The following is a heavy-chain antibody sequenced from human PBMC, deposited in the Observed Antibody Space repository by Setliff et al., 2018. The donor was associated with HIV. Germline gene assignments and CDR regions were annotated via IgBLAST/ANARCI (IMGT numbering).Heavy chain of an antibody. J-gene: IGHJ4*02. CDR1: GFIFSSYE. CDR2: ISSSGSPI. D-gene: IGHD5-18*01. V-gene: IGHV3-48*03. CDR3: ARGDFGYSYGPNDY. Sequence: GGSLRLSCAASGFIFSSYEMNWVRQAPGRGLEWVSYISSSGSPIHYADSVRGRFTISRDNAKKSLYLQMNSLRAEDTAVYYCARGDFGYSYGPNDYWGQGTLVTVSS.